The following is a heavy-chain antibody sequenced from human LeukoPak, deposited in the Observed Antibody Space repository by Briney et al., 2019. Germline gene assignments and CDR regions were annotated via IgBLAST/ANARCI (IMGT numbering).Heavy chain of an antibody. CDR1: GGSISSHY. D-gene: IGHD3-3*01. Sequence: SETLSLTCTVSGGSISSHYWSWIRQPPGKGLEWIGCIYYSGSTNYNPSLKSRVTISVDTSKNQFSLKLSSVTAADTAVYYCARELRFLPYYYSYMDVWGKGTTVTVSS. J-gene: IGHJ6*03. CDR2: IYYSGST. V-gene: IGHV4-59*11. CDR3: ARELRFLPYYYSYMDV.